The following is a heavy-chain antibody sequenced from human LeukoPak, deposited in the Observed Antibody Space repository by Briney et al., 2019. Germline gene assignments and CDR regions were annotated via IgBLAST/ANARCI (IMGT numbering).Heavy chain of an antibody. CDR3: ARALGEGITMVRGTPARDDAFDI. Sequence: SESLSLTCTVSGGSISSSSYYWGWIRQPPGKGLEWIGSIYYSGSTYYNPSLKSRVTISVDTSKNQFSLKLSSVTAADTAVYYCARALGEGITMVRGTPARDDAFDIWGQGTMVTVSS. D-gene: IGHD3-10*01. CDR2: IYYSGST. V-gene: IGHV4-39*07. J-gene: IGHJ3*02. CDR1: GGSISSSSYY.